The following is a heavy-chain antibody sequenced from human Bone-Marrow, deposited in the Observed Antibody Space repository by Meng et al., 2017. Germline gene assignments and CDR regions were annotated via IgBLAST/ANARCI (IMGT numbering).Heavy chain of an antibody. Sequence: QVQLGQSGAEVKKPGASVKVSCKASGYTFTGYYMHWVRQAPGQGLEWMGRINPNSGGTNYAQKFQGRVTMTRDTSTSTAYMELSRLRSDDTAVYYCARVSVRGVIRWFDPWGQGTLVTVSS. J-gene: IGHJ5*02. CDR1: GYTFTGYY. D-gene: IGHD3-10*01. CDR3: ARVSVRGVIRWFDP. CDR2: INPNSGGT. V-gene: IGHV1-2*06.